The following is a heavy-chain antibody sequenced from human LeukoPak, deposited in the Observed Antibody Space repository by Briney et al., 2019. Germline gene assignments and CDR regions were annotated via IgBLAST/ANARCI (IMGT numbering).Heavy chain of an antibody. CDR2: IYTSGST. CDR3: ARFTSGRDGYRGFDY. Sequence: SETLSLTCTVSGGSISSGSYYWSWIRQPAGRGLEWIGRIYTSGSTNYNPSLKSRVTISVDTSKNQFSLKLSSVTAADTAVYYCARFTSGRDGYRGFDYWGQGTLVTVSS. V-gene: IGHV4-61*02. D-gene: IGHD5-24*01. J-gene: IGHJ4*02. CDR1: GGSISSGSYY.